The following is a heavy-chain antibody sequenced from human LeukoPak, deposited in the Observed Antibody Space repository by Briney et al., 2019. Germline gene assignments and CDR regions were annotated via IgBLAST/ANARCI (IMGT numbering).Heavy chain of an antibody. CDR3: ARVTEYSSGWD. J-gene: IGHJ4*02. V-gene: IGHV3-74*01. CDR2: INSDGSST. Sequence: GGSLRLSCAASGFTFSSYWMHWVRQAPGKGLVWVSCINSDGSSTSYADSVKGRFTISRDNAKNTLYLQMNSLRAEDTAVYYCARVTEYSSGWDWGQGTLVTVSS. D-gene: IGHD6-19*01. CDR1: GFTFSSYW.